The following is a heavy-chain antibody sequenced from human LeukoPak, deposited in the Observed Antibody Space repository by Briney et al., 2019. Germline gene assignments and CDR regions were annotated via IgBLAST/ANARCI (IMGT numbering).Heavy chain of an antibody. D-gene: IGHD5-12*01. CDR1: GFTFSSYA. V-gene: IGHV3-64*04. CDR2: ISSNGGST. J-gene: IGHJ6*02. CDR3: ARDKKSGYDWANYYYGMDV. Sequence: GGSLRLSCSASGFTFSSYAMHWVRQAPGKGLEYVSAISSNGGSTYYADSVKGRFTISRDNSKNTLYLQMNSLRAEDTAVYYCARDKKSGYDWANYYYGMDVWGQGTTVTVSS.